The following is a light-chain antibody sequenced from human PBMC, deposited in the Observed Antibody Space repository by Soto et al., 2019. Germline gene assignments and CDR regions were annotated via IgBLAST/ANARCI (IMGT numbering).Light chain of an antibody. V-gene: IGKV1-9*01. CDR2: AAP. J-gene: IGKJ5*01. CDR1: QDISNY. CDR3: QQLNSYPKT. Sequence: DIQMTQSPSSLSASVGDRVTITCRASQDISNYLAWYQQKPDKAPKLLIYAAPTLQTGVPSRFSGSGSGTEFILTISSLQPEDFATYYCQQLNSYPKTFGQGTRLEIK.